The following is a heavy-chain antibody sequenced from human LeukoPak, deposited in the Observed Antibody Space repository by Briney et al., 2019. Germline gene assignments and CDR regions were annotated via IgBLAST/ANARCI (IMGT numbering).Heavy chain of an antibody. J-gene: IGHJ4*02. CDR3: ARVNINNWHSCDY. Sequence: PSETLSLTCAVSGGSISSNNWWGWVRQPPGKGLEWIGEINHSGSPNYNPSLKSRVTISVDKSRNHFSLNLSSVTAADTAVYYCARVNINNWHSCDYWGQGTLVTVSP. D-gene: IGHD1-1*01. CDR1: GGSISSNNW. V-gene: IGHV4-4*02. CDR2: INHSGSP.